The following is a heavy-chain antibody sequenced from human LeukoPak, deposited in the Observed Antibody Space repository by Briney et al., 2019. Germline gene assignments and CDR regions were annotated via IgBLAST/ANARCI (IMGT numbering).Heavy chain of an antibody. CDR2: INTDGSTT. CDR1: GFTFSSYW. D-gene: IGHD5-24*01. V-gene: IGHV3-74*01. J-gene: IGHJ4*02. CDR3: ARGEMVQVY. Sequence: GGSLRLSCVASGFTFSSYWMHWVRHAPGKGLVWVSRINTDGSTTIYADSVKGRFTISRDNAKNTLYLQMNSLRADDTAVYYCARGEMVQVYWGQGTLVTVSS.